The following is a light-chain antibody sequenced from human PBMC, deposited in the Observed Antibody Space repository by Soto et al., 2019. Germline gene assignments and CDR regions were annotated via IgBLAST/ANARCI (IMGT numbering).Light chain of an antibody. Sequence: DIQMTHSPSTLSASVVDIFTITCRASQSISSWLAWYQQKPGKAPKLLIYDASSLESGVPSRLSGSGSGTEFTLTISSLQPDDFATYYCQQYNSYWTFGQGTKVDIK. V-gene: IGKV1-5*01. CDR1: QSISSW. CDR2: DAS. J-gene: IGKJ1*01. CDR3: QQYNSYWT.